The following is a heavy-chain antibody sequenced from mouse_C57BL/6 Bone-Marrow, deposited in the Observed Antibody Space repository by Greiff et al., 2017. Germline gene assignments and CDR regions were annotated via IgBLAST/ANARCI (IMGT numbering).Heavy chain of an antibody. Sequence: QVQLQQPGAELVRPGSSVKLSCKASGYTFTSYWMDWVKQRPGQGLEWIGNIYPSDSETHYNQKFKDKATLNVDKSSSTAYMQLSSLTSEDSAVYYCARGWLRRENWFAYWGQGTLVTVSA. CDR2: IYPSDSET. D-gene: IGHD2-2*01. J-gene: IGHJ3*01. CDR1: GYTFTSYW. CDR3: ARGWLRRENWFAY. V-gene: IGHV1-61*01.